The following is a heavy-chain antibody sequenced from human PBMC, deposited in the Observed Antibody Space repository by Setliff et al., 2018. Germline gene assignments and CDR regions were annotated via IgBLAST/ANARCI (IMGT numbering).Heavy chain of an antibody. J-gene: IGHJ4*02. Sequence: ASVKVSCKASGYSFPSYGISWVRQATGQGLEWMGWISAYNGFIIYAQMFQGRVIMTTDTSTSTAYMELRSLRSDDTAVYYCARDRPMVVVADNLALFDYWGQGTLVTVSS. D-gene: IGHD2-15*01. CDR2: ISAYNGFI. V-gene: IGHV1-18*01. CDR1: GYSFPSYG. CDR3: ARDRPMVVVADNLALFDY.